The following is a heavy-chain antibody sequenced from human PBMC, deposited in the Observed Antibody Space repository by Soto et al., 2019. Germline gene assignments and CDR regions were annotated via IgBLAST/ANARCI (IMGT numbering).Heavy chain of an antibody. D-gene: IGHD3-22*01. CDR1: GYSFTSYW. V-gene: IGHV5-51*01. CDR2: IYPGDSDT. J-gene: IGHJ5*02. CDR3: AKLTFFDSGGPFDP. Sequence: GESLKISCKGSGYSFTSYWIAWVRQMPGRGLEWMGIIYPGDSDTRYSPSFEGQVTISADKSISTAYLQWSSLKASDTAIYYCAKLTFFDSGGPFDPWGQGTLVTVSS.